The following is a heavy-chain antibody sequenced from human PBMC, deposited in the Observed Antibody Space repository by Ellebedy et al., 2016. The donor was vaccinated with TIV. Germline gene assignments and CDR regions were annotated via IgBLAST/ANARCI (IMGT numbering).Heavy chain of an antibody. J-gene: IGHJ4*02. CDR3: ATGGIFYDSGGYYLGY. Sequence: PGGSLRLSCKVSAFDFRISWMHWVRQVPGEGLEWVSRINADGTTPEYADSVKGRFSISRDNSENTLYLQMNNLRVDDTDVYCCATGGIFYDSGGYYLGYWGQGALVTVSS. CDR2: INADGTTP. V-gene: IGHV3-74*01. CDR1: AFDFRISW. D-gene: IGHD3-22*01.